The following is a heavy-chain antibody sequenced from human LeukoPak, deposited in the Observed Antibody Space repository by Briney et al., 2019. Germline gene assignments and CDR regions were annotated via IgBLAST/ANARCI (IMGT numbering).Heavy chain of an antibody. CDR2: INAGNGNT. CDR3: ARSALTVAPDY. Sequence: ASVKVSCKASGYTFTSYAMHWVRQAPGQRLEWMGWINAGNGNTKYSQKFQGRVTITRDTSASTAYVELSSLRSDDTAVYYCARSALTVAPDYWGQGTLVTVSS. J-gene: IGHJ4*02. D-gene: IGHD6-19*01. V-gene: IGHV1-3*01. CDR1: GYTFTSYA.